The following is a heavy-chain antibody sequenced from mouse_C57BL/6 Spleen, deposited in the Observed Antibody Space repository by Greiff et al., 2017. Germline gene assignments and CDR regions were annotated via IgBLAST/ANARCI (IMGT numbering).Heavy chain of an antibody. CDR3: ARNWVFDY. CDR1: GYAFSSYW. Sequence: VHLVESGAELVKPGASVKISCKASGYAFSSYWMNWVKQRPGKGLEWIGRIYPGDGDTNYNGKFKGKATLTADKSSSTAYMQLSSLTSEDSAVYFCARNWVFDYWGQGTTLTVSS. J-gene: IGHJ2*01. V-gene: IGHV1-80*01. CDR2: IYPGDGDT. D-gene: IGHD4-1*01.